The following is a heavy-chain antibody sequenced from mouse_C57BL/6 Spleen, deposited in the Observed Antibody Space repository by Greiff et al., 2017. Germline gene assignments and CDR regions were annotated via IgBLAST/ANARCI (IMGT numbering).Heavy chain of an antibody. CDR3: ARKGYDYGGFDY. J-gene: IGHJ2*01. D-gene: IGHD2-4*01. CDR1: GYTFTSYW. CDR2: IDPSDSYT. Sequence: QVQLQQPGAELVKPGASVKLSCKASGYTFTSYWMQWVKQRPGQGLEWIGEIDPSDSYTNYNQKFKGKATLTVDTSSSTAYMPLSSLTSEDSAVYYCARKGYDYGGFDYWGQGTTLTVSS. V-gene: IGHV1-50*01.